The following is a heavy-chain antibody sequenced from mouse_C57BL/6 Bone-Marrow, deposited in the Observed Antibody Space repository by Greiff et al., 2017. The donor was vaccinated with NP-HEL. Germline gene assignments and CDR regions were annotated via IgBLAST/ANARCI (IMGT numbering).Heavy chain of an antibody. Sequence: QVQLQQPGAELVMPGASVKLSCKASGYTFTSYWMHWVKQRPGQGLEWIGEIDPSDSYTNYNQKFKGKSTLTVDKSSSTAYMQLSSLTSEDSAVYYCAREDLAWFAYWGQGTLVTVSA. CDR1: GYTFTSYW. CDR3: AREDLAWFAY. V-gene: IGHV1-69*01. CDR2: IDPSDSYT. J-gene: IGHJ3*01.